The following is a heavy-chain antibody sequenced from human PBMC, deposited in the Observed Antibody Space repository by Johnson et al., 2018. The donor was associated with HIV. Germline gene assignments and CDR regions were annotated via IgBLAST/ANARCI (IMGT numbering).Heavy chain of an antibody. CDR2: ISFDGSNK. J-gene: IGHJ3*02. CDR3: AKDSLELATRPCGFDI. D-gene: IGHD6-6*01. V-gene: IGHV3-30*18. CDR1: GFTFSNHG. Sequence: QVQLVESGGGLVQPGGSLRLSCAASGFTFSNHGMHWVRQAPGKGLEWVAVISFDGSNKYYADSVKGRFTISRDNSNNTLYLQMNSLRADDTAVYYCAKDSLELATRPCGFDIWGQGTVVTVSS.